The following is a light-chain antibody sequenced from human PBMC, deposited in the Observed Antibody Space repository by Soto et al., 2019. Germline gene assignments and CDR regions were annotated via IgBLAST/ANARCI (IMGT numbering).Light chain of an antibody. Sequence: QPVLTQPPSASASLGASVKLTCTLSSGHNSYAIAWHQQQPEKGPRYLIKLNSDGSHSKGDGIPDRFSGSSSGAERYLTISSLQFEDEAAYYCQTWSTDIRVFGGGTKLTVL. CDR3: QTWSTDIRV. J-gene: IGLJ3*02. CDR2: LNSDGSH. CDR1: SGHNSYA. V-gene: IGLV4-69*01.